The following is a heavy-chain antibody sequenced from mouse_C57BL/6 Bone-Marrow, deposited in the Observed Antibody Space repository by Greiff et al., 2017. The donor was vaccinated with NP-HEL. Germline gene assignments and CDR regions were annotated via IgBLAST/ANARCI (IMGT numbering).Heavy chain of an antibody. CDR1: GYTFTSYW. CDR3: ASGAGVGMDY. CDR2: IDPSDSYT. Sequence: QVQLQQPGAELVKPGASVKLSCKASGYTFTSYWMQWVKQRPGQGLEWIGEIDPSDSYTNYNQKFKGKATLTVDTSSSTAYMQLSSLTSEDSAVYYCASGAGVGMDYWGQGTSVTVSS. D-gene: IGHD6-1*01. V-gene: IGHV1-50*01. J-gene: IGHJ4*01.